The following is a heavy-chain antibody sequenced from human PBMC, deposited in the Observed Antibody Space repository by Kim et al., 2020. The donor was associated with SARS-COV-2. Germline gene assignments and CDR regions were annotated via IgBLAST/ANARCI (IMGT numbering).Heavy chain of an antibody. CDR2: IYYSGST. V-gene: IGHV4-39*07. Sequence: SETLSLTCTVSGGSISSSSYYWGWIRQPPGKGLEWIGSIYYSGSTYYNPSLKSRVTISVDTSKNQFSLKLSSVTAADTAVYYCARDFESSSWQFLHYYGMDVWGQGTTVTVSS. J-gene: IGHJ6*02. CDR3: ARDFESSSWQFLHYYGMDV. D-gene: IGHD6-13*01. CDR1: GGSISSSSYY.